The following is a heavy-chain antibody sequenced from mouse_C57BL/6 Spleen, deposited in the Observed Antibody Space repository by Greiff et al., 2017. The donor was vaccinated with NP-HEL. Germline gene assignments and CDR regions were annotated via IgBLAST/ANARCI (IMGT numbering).Heavy chain of an antibody. Sequence: VQLQQSGPGLVKPSQSLSLTCSVTGYSITSGYYWNWIRQFPGNKLEWMGYISYDGSNNYNPSLKNRISITRDTSKNQFFLKLNSVTTEDTATYYCARDPYDGYPYWGQGTLVTVSA. CDR1: GYSITSGYY. D-gene: IGHD2-3*01. CDR2: ISYDGSN. CDR3: ARDPYDGYPY. J-gene: IGHJ3*01. V-gene: IGHV3-6*01.